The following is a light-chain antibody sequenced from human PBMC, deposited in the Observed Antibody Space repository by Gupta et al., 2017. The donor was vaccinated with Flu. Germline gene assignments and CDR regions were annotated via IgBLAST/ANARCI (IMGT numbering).Light chain of an antibody. J-gene: IGKJ2*01. CDR2: RAS. CDR3: QQYNYYPYT. V-gene: IGKV1-5*03. Sequence: GDRVTITCLASQSISIWLAWYQQKPGKAPKLLISRASSLESGVPSSFSGSGSGTEFTLTISSLQPDDFATYYCQQYNYYPYTFGQGTRLESK. CDR1: QSISIW.